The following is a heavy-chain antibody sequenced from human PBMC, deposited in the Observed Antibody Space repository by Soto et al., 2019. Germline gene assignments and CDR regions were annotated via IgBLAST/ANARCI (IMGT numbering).Heavy chain of an antibody. CDR2: INHSGST. CDR3: ARGHGDYDFWSGYYGNYYYGMDV. D-gene: IGHD3-3*01. CDR1: GGSFSGYY. J-gene: IGHJ6*02. Sequence: SETLSLTCAVYGGSFSGYYWSWIRQPPGKGLEWIGEINHSGSTNYNPSLKSRVTISVDTSKNQFSLKLSSVTAADTAVYYCARGHGDYDFWSGYYGNYYYGMDVWGQGTTVTSP. V-gene: IGHV4-34*01.